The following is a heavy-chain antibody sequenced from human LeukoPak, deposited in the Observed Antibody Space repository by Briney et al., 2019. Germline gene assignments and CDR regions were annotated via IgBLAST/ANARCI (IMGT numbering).Heavy chain of an antibody. CDR3: ARDEMYGSGSYAYFDY. J-gene: IGHJ4*02. CDR2: ISYDGSNE. CDR1: GFTFISYG. Sequence: GGSLRLSCAASGFTFISYGIHWVRHAPCKGLEWVVVISYDGSNEYYADSVKGRFTISRDNSKNTLYLQMNSLRAEDTAVYYCARDEMYGSGSYAYFDYWGQGTLVTVSS. D-gene: IGHD3-10*01. V-gene: IGHV3-30*03.